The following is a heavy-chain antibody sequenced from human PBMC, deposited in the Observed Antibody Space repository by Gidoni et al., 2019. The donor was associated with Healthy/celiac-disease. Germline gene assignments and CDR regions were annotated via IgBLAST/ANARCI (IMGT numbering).Heavy chain of an antibody. J-gene: IGHJ6*02. CDR1: GGSISSGSYY. D-gene: IGHD3-16*01. CDR3: ARTSQTGLRFLDV. V-gene: IGHV4-61*02. CDR2: IYTSGST. Sequence: QVQLQESGPGLVKPSQTLSLTCTVSGGSISSGSYYWRWLRQPAGKGLEWIGRIYTSGSTNYNPSLKSRVTISVDTSKNQFSLKLSSVTAADTAVYYCARTSQTGLRFLDVWGQGTTVTVSS.